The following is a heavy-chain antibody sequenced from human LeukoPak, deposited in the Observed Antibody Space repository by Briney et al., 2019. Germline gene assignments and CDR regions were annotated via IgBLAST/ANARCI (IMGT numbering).Heavy chain of an antibody. CDR3: ARELATKDDYVWGNILGY. CDR1: GFTVSSNY. V-gene: IGHV3-66*02. Sequence: GGSLRLSCAASGFTVSSNYMSWVRQAPGKGLEWVSVIYSGGSTYYADSVKGRFTISRDNSKNTLYLQMNSLRAEDTAVYYCARELATKDDYVWGNILGYWGQGTLVTVS. CDR2: IYSGGST. D-gene: IGHD3-16*01. J-gene: IGHJ4*02.